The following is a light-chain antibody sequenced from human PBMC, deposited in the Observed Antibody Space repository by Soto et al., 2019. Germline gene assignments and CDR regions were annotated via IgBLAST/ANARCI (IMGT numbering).Light chain of an antibody. CDR2: GAS. Sequence: EVVMTQSPATLSVSPGERATLSCRASQSVSSYLAWYQQKPGQAPRLLIYGASTRATGVPATFSGSGSGTEFTLTISSLQSEDFALYYCQQYNYWPRTFGQGTKVEIK. CDR3: QQYNYWPRT. V-gene: IGKV3-15*01. CDR1: QSVSSY. J-gene: IGKJ1*01.